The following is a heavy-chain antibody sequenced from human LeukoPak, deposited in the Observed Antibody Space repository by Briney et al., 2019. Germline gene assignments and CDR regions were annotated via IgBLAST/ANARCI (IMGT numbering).Heavy chain of an antibody. Sequence: PGGTLRLSCSASGFIFSTYTMYWVRQAPGQGLEYVSVINGDGRTTYYIDSVKGRFTISRDNSKNTLYLQMSSLRADDTAVYYCVGDQVDDTGYLRWGQGTRVTVSA. J-gene: IGHJ4*02. CDR3: VGDQVDDTGYLR. CDR2: INGDGRTT. CDR1: GFIFSTYT. D-gene: IGHD5-12*01. V-gene: IGHV3-64D*06.